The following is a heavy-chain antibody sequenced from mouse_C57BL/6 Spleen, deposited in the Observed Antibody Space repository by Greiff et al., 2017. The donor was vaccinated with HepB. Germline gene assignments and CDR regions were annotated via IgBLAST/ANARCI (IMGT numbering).Heavy chain of an antibody. J-gene: IGHJ4*01. Sequence: EVKLQESGPGMVKPSQSLSLTCTVTGYSITSGYDWHWIRHFPGNKLEWMGYISYSGSTNYNTSLKSRISITHDTSKNHFFLKLNSVTTEDTATYYCARGDYGSSYGAMDYWGQGTSVTVSS. D-gene: IGHD1-1*01. CDR1: GYSITSGYD. CDR2: ISYSGST. V-gene: IGHV3-1*01. CDR3: ARGDYGSSYGAMDY.